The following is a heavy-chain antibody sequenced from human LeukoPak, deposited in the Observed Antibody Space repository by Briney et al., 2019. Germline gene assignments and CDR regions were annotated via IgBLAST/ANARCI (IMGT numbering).Heavy chain of an antibody. D-gene: IGHD5-18*01. Sequence: GESLKISCQASGYSFTNYWIGWVRPMPGKGLEWMGIIDPSDSETRYTPSFQGQVTISVDKSLTTAYLQWTSLKASDTAIYYCARQTAMGRAGDYWGQGTLVTVSS. CDR1: GYSFTNYW. CDR3: ARQTAMGRAGDY. J-gene: IGHJ4*02. CDR2: IDPSDSET. V-gene: IGHV5-51*01.